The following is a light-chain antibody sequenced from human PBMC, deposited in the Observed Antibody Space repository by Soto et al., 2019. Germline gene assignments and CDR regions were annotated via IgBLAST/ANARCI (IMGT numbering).Light chain of an antibody. V-gene: IGKV1-39*01. Sequence: DIQMTQSPSSLSASVGDRVTITCLASQSISSYLNWYQQKPGKAPKLLIYAASSLQSGVPSRFSGSGSGTDFTLTISSMQPEDFANYYCQQSYSTPWTFGQGTKVDIK. CDR3: QQSYSTPWT. J-gene: IGKJ1*01. CDR1: QSISSY. CDR2: AAS.